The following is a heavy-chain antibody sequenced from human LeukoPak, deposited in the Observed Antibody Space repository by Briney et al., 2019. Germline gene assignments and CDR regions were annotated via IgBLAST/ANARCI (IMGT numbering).Heavy chain of an antibody. J-gene: IGHJ4*02. CDR1: GFTFSSYA. Sequence: GGSLRLSCAAPGFTFSSYAMSWVRQAPGKGLEGVSAISASGGSTFYADSVKGRFTISRDNSKNTLYLQMNSLRAEDTAIYYCARDNGIVAPSIPLDYWGQGTLVTVSS. V-gene: IGHV3-23*01. CDR2: ISASGGST. D-gene: IGHD5-12*01. CDR3: ARDNGIVAPSIPLDY.